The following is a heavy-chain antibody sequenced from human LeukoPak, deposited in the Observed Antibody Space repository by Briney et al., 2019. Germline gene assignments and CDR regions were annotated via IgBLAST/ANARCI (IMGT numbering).Heavy chain of an antibody. J-gene: IGHJ5*02. CDR2: INPNSGGT. D-gene: IGHD6-13*01. CDR1: GYTFTGYY. CDR3: ARGLIAAAFLDWFDP. V-gene: IGHV1-2*02. Sequence: ASVKASCKASGYTFTGYYMHWVRQAPGQGLEWMGWINPNSGGTDYAQKFQGRVTMTRDTSISTAYMELSRLRSDDTAVYYCARGLIAAAFLDWFDPWGQGTLVTVSS.